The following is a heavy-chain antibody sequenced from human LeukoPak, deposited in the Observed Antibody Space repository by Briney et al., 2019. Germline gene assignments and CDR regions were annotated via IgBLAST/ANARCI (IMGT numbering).Heavy chain of an antibody. V-gene: IGHV3-30*18. D-gene: IGHD5-18*01. Sequence: GGSLRLSCAASGFTFSSYGIHWVRQAPGKGLEWVAVISYDGSNKYYADSVKGRFTISRDNSKNTLYLQMNSLRAEDTAVCYCAKDFGYGPTDYWGQGTLVTVSS. CDR2: ISYDGSNK. CDR3: AKDFGYGPTDY. CDR1: GFTFSSYG. J-gene: IGHJ4*02.